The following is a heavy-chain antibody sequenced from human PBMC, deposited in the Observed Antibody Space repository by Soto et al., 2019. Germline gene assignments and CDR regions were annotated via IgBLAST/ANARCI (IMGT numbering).Heavy chain of an antibody. V-gene: IGHV4-31*03. CDR2: IYYSAST. CDR1: RDSISRGSYY. CDR3: AREGAAPYYYYGMDV. J-gene: IGHJ6*02. Sequence: SETLSLACTVSRDSISRGSYYWGRIRQHPGKGLEWIGSIYYSASTYYNPSLKSRVTISVDTSKNQFSLKLSPGTAADTAVYYCAREGAAPYYYYGMDVWGQGTTVTVSS. D-gene: IGHD6-6*01.